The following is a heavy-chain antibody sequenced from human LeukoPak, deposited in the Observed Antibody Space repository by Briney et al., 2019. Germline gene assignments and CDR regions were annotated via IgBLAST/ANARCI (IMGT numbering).Heavy chain of an antibody. J-gene: IGHJ4*02. V-gene: IGHV4-38-2*02. Sequence: SETLSLTCTVSGYSISSGYYWGWIRQPPGKGLEWIGSIYHSGSTYYNPSLKSRVTISVDTSKNQFSLKLSSVTAADTAVYYCARGSTYSDYWGQGTLVTVSS. CDR3: ARGSTYSDY. CDR2: IYHSGST. CDR1: GYSISSGYY. D-gene: IGHD2-21*01.